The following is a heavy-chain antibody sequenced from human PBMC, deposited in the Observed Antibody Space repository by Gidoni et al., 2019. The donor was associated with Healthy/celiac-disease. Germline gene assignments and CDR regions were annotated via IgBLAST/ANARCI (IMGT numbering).Heavy chain of an antibody. CDR1: GWSFSGYY. V-gene: IGHV4-34*01. CDR2: INHSGST. J-gene: IGHJ4*02. CDR3: ARGRFSGFGSGSYLGY. D-gene: IGHD3-10*01. Sequence: HVQLQQWGAGLLKPSEPLSLPCAVYGWSFSGYYWSWIRQPPGKGLEWIGEINHSGSTNYNPSLKSRVNISVDTSKNQFSLKLSSVTAADTAVYDGARGRFSGFGSGSYLGYWGQGTLVTVSS.